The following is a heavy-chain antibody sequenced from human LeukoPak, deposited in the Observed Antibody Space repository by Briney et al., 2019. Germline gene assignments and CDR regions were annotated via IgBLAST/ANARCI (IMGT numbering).Heavy chain of an antibody. CDR1: GFTFSYYA. Sequence: SLRLSCVASGFTFSYYAMHWVRQAPGKGLEWVAVISYDGSNKYYADSVKGRFTISRDNSKNTLHLQMNSLRAEDTAVYYCARYYDSSGIFDYWGQGTLVTVSS. CDR2: ISYDGSNK. CDR3: ARYYDSSGIFDY. V-gene: IGHV3-30-3*01. J-gene: IGHJ4*02. D-gene: IGHD3-22*01.